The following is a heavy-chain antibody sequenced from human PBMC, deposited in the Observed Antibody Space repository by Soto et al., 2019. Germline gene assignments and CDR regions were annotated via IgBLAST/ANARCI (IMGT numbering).Heavy chain of an antibody. CDR1: GFTFSGSA. Sequence: PGGSLRLSCAASGFTFSGSAMHWVRQASGKGLEWVGRIRSKANSYATAYAASVKGRFTISRDDSKNTAYLQMNSLKTEDTAVYYCTMYYYDSSGYYYPFGYRGQGTLVTVSS. V-gene: IGHV3-73*01. CDR3: TMYYYDSSGYYYPFGY. J-gene: IGHJ4*02. CDR2: IRSKANSYAT. D-gene: IGHD3-22*01.